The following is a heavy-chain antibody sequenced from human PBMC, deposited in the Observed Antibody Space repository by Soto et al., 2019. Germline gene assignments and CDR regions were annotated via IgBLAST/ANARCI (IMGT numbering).Heavy chain of an antibody. V-gene: IGHV4-59*01. J-gene: IGHJ3*02. CDR2: IYYSGST. Sequence: PSETLSLTCTVSGGSISSYYWSWIRQPPGKGLEWIGYIYYSGSTNYNPSPKSRVTISVDTSKNQFSLKLSSVTAADTAVYYCAREGALWPRAFDIWGQGTMVTVSS. CDR3: AREGALWPRAFDI. D-gene: IGHD3-16*01. CDR1: GGSISSYY.